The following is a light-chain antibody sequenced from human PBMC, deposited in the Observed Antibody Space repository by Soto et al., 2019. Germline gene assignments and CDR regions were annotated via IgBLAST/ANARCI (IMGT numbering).Light chain of an antibody. CDR2: GVS. V-gene: IGLV2-11*01. Sequence: QSALTQPRSVSGSPGQSVTISCTGSSRDVGGYDYVSWYQQHPGKAPKLLIYGVSTRPSGVPDRFSGSKSGNTASLTISGLQAEDEADYYCFSYAGRYTYVFGTGTKLTVL. CDR1: SRDVGGYDY. J-gene: IGLJ1*01. CDR3: FSYAGRYTYV.